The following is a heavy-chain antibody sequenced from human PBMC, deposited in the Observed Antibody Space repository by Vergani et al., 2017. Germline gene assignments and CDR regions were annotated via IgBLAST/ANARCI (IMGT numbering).Heavy chain of an antibody. CDR3: ARDSRGSYCTNGVCYLNPRDYYYYYGMDV. J-gene: IGHJ6*02. CDR1: GFTFSSYW. V-gene: IGHV3-7*01. D-gene: IGHD2-8*01. CDR2: IKQDGSEK. Sequence: EVQLVESGGGLVQPGGSLRLSCAASGFTFSSYWMSWVRQAPGKGLEWVANIKQDGSEKYYVDSVKGRFTISRDNAKNSLYLQMNSLRAEDTAVYYCARDSRGSYCTNGVCYLNPRDYYYYYGMDVWGQGTTVTVSS.